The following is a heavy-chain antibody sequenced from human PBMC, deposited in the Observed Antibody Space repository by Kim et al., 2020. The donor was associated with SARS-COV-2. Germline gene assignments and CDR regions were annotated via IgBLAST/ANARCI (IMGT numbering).Heavy chain of an antibody. Sequence: GGSLRLSCAASGFTFSNAWMSWVRQAPGKGLEWVGRIKSKTDGGTTDYAAPVKGRFTISRDDSKNTLYQQMNSLKTEDTAVYYCTTEDIVATDAFDIWGQGTMVTVSS. CDR2: IKSKTDGGTT. V-gene: IGHV3-15*01. CDR1: GFTFSNAW. J-gene: IGHJ3*02. CDR3: TTEDIVATDAFDI. D-gene: IGHD5-12*01.